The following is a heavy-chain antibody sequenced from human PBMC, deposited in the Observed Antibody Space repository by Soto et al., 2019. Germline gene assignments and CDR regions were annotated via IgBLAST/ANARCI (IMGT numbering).Heavy chain of an antibody. Sequence: PGGSLRLSCLASGFTFSDIAMTWVRHVPGRGLEWVASLDGAGGSTYYAESVRGRFSISRDNSQNTLFLQMKRLTVDDTAIYYCAAPRDEYGSGVSWFTYGMDIWGQGTTVTVSS. V-gene: IGHV3-23*01. J-gene: IGHJ6*02. D-gene: IGHD3-10*01. CDR2: LDGAGGST. CDR1: GFTFSDIA. CDR3: AAPRDEYGSGVSWFTYGMDI.